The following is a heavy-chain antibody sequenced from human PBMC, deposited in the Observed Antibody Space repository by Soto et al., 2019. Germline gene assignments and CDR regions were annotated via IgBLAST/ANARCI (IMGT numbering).Heavy chain of an antibody. V-gene: IGHV4-30-4*01. CDR2: IYYSGST. J-gene: IGHJ6*02. CDR3: ARVLRWRTGYSRDYYYYGMDV. D-gene: IGHD2-21*01. CDR1: GGSISSGDYY. Sequence: PSETLSLTCTVSGGSISSGDYYWSWIRQPPGKGLEWIGYIYYSGSTYYNPSLKSRVTISVDTSKNQFSLKLISVTAADTAVYYCARVLRWRTGYSRDYYYYGMDVWGQRTTVTVSS.